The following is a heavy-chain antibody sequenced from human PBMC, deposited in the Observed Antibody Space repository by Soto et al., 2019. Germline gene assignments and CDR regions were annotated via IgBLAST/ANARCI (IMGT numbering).Heavy chain of an antibody. Sequence: PSETLSLTCTVSGGFINSGDYYWSWIRQPPGKGLEWIAYIYYSGIIYYNPSLKSRVTMSRDTSKNQFSLKLDSVTAADTAVYYCAAGTGHTDFDYWGRGTLVTVSS. J-gene: IGHJ4*02. CDR1: GGFINSGDYY. CDR2: IYYSGII. D-gene: IGHD1-1*01. CDR3: AAGTGHTDFDY. V-gene: IGHV4-30-4*01.